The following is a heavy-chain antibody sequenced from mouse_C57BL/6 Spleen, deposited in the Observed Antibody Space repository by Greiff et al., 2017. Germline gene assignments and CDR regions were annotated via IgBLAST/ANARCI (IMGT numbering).Heavy chain of an antibody. CDR2: IRSKRSNYAT. CDR3: VREDYCDYDRGAFDY. Sequence: EVTLVESGGGLVQPKGSLKLSCAASGFTFTTYAMHWVRQATGKGLEWVARIRSKRSNYATYYADSVKDRFTISRDDSQSMLYLQMNNLRTEDTAVYYCVREDYCDYDRGAFDYWGQGTTLTVSS. J-gene: IGHJ2*01. CDR1: GFTFTTYA. D-gene: IGHD2-4*01. V-gene: IGHV10-3*01.